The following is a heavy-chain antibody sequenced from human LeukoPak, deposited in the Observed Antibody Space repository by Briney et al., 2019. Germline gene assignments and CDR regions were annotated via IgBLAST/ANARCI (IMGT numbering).Heavy chain of an antibody. D-gene: IGHD3-9*01. CDR3: GRELDWLPTLDY. V-gene: IGHV3-74*01. Sequence: RGSLRLSCAASGFTFSNYWMHWVRQAPGKGLVWVSRINSDGSSTRYADSVKGRFTISRDNAKNTLYLQMNSLRDEDTAVYYCGRELDWLPTLDYWGQGTLVTVSS. CDR2: INSDGSST. J-gene: IGHJ4*02. CDR1: GFTFSNYW.